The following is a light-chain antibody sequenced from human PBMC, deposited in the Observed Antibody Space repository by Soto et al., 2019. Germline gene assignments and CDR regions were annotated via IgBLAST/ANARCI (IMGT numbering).Light chain of an antibody. J-gene: IGLJ2*01. CDR2: DVS. CDR1: SSDVGGYNY. CDR3: SSYTSSSTL. Sequence: QSALTQPASVSGSPGQSITISCTGTSSDVGGYNYVYWYQQHPGKAPKLMIYDVSNRPSGVSSRFSGSKSGNTASLTISGLQAEDDADYSCSSYTSSSTLFGGGTKLTVL. V-gene: IGLV2-14*03.